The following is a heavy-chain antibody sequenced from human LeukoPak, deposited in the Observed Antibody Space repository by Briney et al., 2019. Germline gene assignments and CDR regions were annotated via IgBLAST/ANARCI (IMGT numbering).Heavy chain of an antibody. D-gene: IGHD3-22*01. J-gene: IGHJ3*02. CDR1: GYSFTSYW. V-gene: IGHV5-10-1*01. CDR3: ARHITYYYDSSGLSYAFDI. CDR2: IDPSDSYT. Sequence: GESLKISCKGSGYSFTSYWISWVRQMPGKGLEWIGRIDPSDSYTNYSPSFQGHVTISADKSISTAYLQWSSLKASDTAMYYCARHITYYYDSSGLSYAFDIWGQGTMVTVSS.